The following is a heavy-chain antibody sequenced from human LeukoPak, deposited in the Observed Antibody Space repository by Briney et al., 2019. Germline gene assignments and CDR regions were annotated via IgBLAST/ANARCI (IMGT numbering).Heavy chain of an antibody. CDR1: GSTFSSYW. J-gene: IGHJ6*03. Sequence: GGSLRLSCAASGSTFSSYWMSWVRQAPGKGLEWVANIKQDGSEKYYVDSVKGRFTISRDNAKNSLYLQMNSLRAEDTAVYYCARGGSYYDILTGYHHYYYYYMDVWGKGTTVTVSS. CDR3: ARGGSYYDILTGYHHYYYYYMDV. CDR2: IKQDGSEK. V-gene: IGHV3-7*01. D-gene: IGHD3-9*01.